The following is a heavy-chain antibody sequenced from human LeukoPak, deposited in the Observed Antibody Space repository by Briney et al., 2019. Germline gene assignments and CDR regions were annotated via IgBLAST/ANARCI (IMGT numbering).Heavy chain of an antibody. J-gene: IGHJ3*02. V-gene: IGHV3-7*01. D-gene: IGHD3-22*01. CDR1: GFTFSSYW. Sequence: GGSLRLSCATSGFTFSSYWMSWVRQAPGKGLEWVANIKQDGSEKQYVDSVKGRFTISRDNAENSLYLQMNSLRAEDTAIYYCARDPYEGDSSGYGAFDIWGQGTMVTVSS. CDR2: IKQDGSEK. CDR3: ARDPYEGDSSGYGAFDI.